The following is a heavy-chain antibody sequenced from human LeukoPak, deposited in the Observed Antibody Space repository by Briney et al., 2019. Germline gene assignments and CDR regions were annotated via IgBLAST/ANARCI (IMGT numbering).Heavy chain of an antibody. D-gene: IGHD2-15*01. J-gene: IGHJ3*02. V-gene: IGHV4-39*07. Sequence: SETLSLTCTVSGGSISSSSYYWGWIRQPPGKGLEWIGSIYYSGSTYYNPSLKSRVTISVDTSKNQFSLKLSSVTAADTAVYYCARAVVVAAGDAFDIWGQGTMVTVSS. CDR2: IYYSGST. CDR1: GGSISSSSYY. CDR3: ARAVVVAAGDAFDI.